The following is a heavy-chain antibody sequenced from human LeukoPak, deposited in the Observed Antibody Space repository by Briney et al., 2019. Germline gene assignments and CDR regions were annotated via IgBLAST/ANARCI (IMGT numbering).Heavy chain of an antibody. V-gene: IGHV3-73*01. CDR2: IRSKANSYAT. CDR1: GFTFSGSA. CDR3: AKLDSVRAGRYCSGGSCYPQNYMDV. J-gene: IGHJ6*03. Sequence: GGSLRLSRAASGFTFSGSAMHWVRQASGKGLEWVGRIRSKANSYATAYAASVKGRFTISRDDSKNTAYLQMNSLKTEDTAVYYCAKLDSVRAGRYCSGGSCYPQNYMDVWGKGTTVTVSS. D-gene: IGHD2-15*01.